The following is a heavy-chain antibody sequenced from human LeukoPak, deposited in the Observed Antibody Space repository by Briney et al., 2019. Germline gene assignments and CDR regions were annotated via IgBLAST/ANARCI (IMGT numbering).Heavy chain of an antibody. Sequence: SETLSLTCTVSGGSISGNYWSWIRQPPGQGLEWIAYIHSSGYTNYNPSLKSRVTISVDTSNNQFSLKVTSVTAADTAMYDCTKRQGPTSGSYDYFDPWGQGAMVTVSS. J-gene: IGHJ5*02. D-gene: IGHD1-26*01. CDR3: TKRQGPTSGSYDYFDP. V-gene: IGHV4-4*09. CDR2: IHSSGYT. CDR1: GGSISGNY.